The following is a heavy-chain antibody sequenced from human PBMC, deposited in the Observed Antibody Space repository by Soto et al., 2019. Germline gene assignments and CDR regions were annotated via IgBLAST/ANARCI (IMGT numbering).Heavy chain of an antibody. Sequence: QVQLVQSGAEVRKPGASVRVSCKPSGYTFADYLIYWVRQAPGQGLEGMGRFNPKSYGTAHAQAFKGRITMARDTSISPLYMEIYSLTSDDTAVYYCARGESTDCSTGVCPFNSNYHLDVWGQGTTVTVSS. V-gene: IGHV1-2*02. CDR1: GYTFADYL. D-gene: IGHD3-3*01. CDR2: FNPKSYGT. CDR3: ARGESTDCSTGVCPFNSNYHLDV. J-gene: IGHJ6*02.